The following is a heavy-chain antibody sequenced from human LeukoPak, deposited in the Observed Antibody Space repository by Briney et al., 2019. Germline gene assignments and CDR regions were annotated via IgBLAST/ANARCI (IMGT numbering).Heavy chain of an antibody. V-gene: IGHV1-18*01. CDR1: GYTFNSYG. D-gene: IGHD2-15*01. CDR2: ISTNNGNT. CDR3: ARVAGLTWWDLPDH. J-gene: IGHJ4*02. Sequence: ASVKVSCKASGYTFNSYGIIWVRQAPGQGLEWMGWISTNNGNTNYAQKLQDRVTMTTSTSASTAYMELRSLTSDDTALYYCARVAGLTWWDLPDHWGQGTLVTVSS.